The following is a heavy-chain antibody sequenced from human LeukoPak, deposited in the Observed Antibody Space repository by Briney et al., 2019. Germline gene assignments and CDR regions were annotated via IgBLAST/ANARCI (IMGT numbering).Heavy chain of an antibody. J-gene: IGHJ4*02. CDR2: IGSNGDST. D-gene: IGHD1-26*01. CDR3: TRSGGSPWAYYFDY. Sequence: GGSLRLSCAASGFTFSGYALHWVRQAPGKGLEYVSGIGSNGDSTYYAYSVKGRFTISRDNSKNTLYLQMGSLRAEDMAVYYCTRSGGSPWAYYFDYWAQGTLVTVSS. V-gene: IGHV3-64*01. CDR1: GFTFSGYA.